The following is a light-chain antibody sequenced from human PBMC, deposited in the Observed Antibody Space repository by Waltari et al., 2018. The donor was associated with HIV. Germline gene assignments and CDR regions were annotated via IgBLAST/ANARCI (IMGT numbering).Light chain of an antibody. CDR1: NSHIGKNF. J-gene: IGLJ3*02. CDR2: DNN. CDR3: GTWDNSLSAGGV. Sequence: QSVLTQPPSVSAAPGQKVTIPCSGSNSHIGKNFLSWFQQLPGTAPKLLIYDNNKRPSGIPDRFSGSKSGTSATLGITGLQPGDEADYYCGTWDNSLSAGGVFGGGTKVTVL. V-gene: IGLV1-51*01.